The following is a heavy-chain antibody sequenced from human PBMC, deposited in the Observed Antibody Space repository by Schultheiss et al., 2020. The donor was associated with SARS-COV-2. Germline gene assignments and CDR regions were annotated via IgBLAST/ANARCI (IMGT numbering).Heavy chain of an antibody. D-gene: IGHD4-11*01. CDR2: INSDGSST. CDR1: GFTFSSYW. Sequence: GGSLRLSCAASGFTFSSYWMHWVRQAPGKGLVWVSRINSDGSSTSYADSVKGRFTISRDNAKNTLYLQMNSLRAEDTAVYYCARDLRTVTTPRPYYYYGMDVWGQGTTVTVSS. V-gene: IGHV3-74*01. J-gene: IGHJ6*02. CDR3: ARDLRTVTTPRPYYYYGMDV.